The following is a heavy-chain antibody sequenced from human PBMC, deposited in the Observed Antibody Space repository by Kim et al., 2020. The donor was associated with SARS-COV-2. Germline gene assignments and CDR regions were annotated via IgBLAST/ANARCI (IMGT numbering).Heavy chain of an antibody. Sequence: ASVKVSCKASGYDFTGYYLHWVRQAPGRGLEWMGRINPMTGDTNNAQKFQGRVTLTRDTSISAAYMELSSLTYDDTAVYYCARLAGDQPLDYWGQGALVT. CDR3: ARLAGDQPLDY. V-gene: IGHV1-2*06. J-gene: IGHJ4*02. D-gene: IGHD2-2*01. CDR1: GYDFTGYY. CDR2: INPMTGDT.